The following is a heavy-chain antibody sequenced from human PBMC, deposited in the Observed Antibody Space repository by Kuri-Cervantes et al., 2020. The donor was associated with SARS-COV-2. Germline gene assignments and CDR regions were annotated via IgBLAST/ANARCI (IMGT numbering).Heavy chain of an antibody. Sequence: GGSLRLSCAASGFTFSTYSMNWVRQAPGKGLEWVSSISSSSSYIYDADSVKGRFTISRDNAKNSLYLQMNSLRAEDTAVYYCATRIAARPVGLEGYDWYFDLWGRGTLVTVSS. D-gene: IGHD6-6*01. CDR2: ISSSSSYI. J-gene: IGHJ2*01. V-gene: IGHV3-21*01. CDR3: ATRIAARPVGLEGYDWYFDL. CDR1: GFTFSTYS.